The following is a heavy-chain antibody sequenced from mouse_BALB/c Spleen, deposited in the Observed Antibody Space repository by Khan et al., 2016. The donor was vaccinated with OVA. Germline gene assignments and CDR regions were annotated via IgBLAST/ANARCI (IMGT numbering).Heavy chain of an antibody. J-gene: IGHJ3*01. D-gene: IGHD3-3*01. CDR2: INYSGST. V-gene: IGHV3-2*02. CDR1: GYSLTSNYA. Sequence: EVQLQESGPGLVKPSQSLSLTCTVTGYSLTSNYAWNWIRQFPGNKLEWMGYINYSGSTSYTPSLKSRIPITRDTSKNQFFLQLNSVTTEYTATYFCARGRAYWGQGTLVTVSA. CDR3: ARGRAY.